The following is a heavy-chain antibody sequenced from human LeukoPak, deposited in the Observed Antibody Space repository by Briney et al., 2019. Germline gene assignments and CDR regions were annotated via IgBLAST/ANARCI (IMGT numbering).Heavy chain of an antibody. CDR1: GDSVSSNSAA. D-gene: IGHD5-12*01. CDR2: TYYRSKWYN. J-gene: IGHJ6*02. V-gene: IGHV6-1*01. Sequence: SQTLSLTCAISGDSVSSNSAAWNWIRQSPSRGLEWLRRTYYRSKWYNDYAVSVKSRITINPDTSKNQFSLQLDSVTPEDTAVYYCARAPLQVAPLRYYYYYGMDVWGQGTTVTVSS. CDR3: ARAPLQVAPLRYYYYYGMDV.